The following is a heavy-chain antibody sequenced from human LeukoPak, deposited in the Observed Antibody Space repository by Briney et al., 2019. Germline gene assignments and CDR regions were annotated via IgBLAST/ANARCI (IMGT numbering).Heavy chain of an antibody. Sequence: GASVKVSCKASGYTFISYYMHWVRQAPGQGLEWMGIISPSGGSTSYAREFQGRVTMTRDTSTSTASMELSSLRSDDTAVYYCARDQGSSSWDYYYGMDVWGQGTTVTVSS. CDR2: ISPSGGST. D-gene: IGHD6-13*01. V-gene: IGHV1-46*01. CDR3: ARDQGSSSWDYYYGMDV. J-gene: IGHJ6*02. CDR1: GYTFISYY.